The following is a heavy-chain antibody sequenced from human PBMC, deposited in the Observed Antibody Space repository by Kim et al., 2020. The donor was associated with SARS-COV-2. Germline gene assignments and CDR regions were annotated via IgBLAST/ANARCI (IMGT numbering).Heavy chain of an antibody. V-gene: IGHV4-39*01. Sequence: YHPPLRSRVTISVDTSKNQYSLNLSSVTAADTAVYYCARRATDHFGYYFDDWGQGSLVTVSS. J-gene: IGHJ4*02. D-gene: IGHD3-3*01. CDR3: ARRATDHFGYYFDD.